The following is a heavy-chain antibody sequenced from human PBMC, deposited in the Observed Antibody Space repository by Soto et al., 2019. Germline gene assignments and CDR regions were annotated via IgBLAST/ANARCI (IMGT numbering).Heavy chain of an antibody. CDR2: ISSSGSTI. CDR3: ARGPRYNWNYRNYYYYYGMDV. D-gene: IGHD1-7*01. V-gene: IGHV3-11*01. CDR1: GFTLSDYY. Sequence: GGSLRLSCAASGFTLSDYYMSWIRQAPGKGLEWVSYISSSGSTIYYADSVKGRFTISRDNAKNSLYLQMNSLRAEDTAVYYCARGPRYNWNYRNYYYYYGMDVWGQGTTVTVSS. J-gene: IGHJ6*02.